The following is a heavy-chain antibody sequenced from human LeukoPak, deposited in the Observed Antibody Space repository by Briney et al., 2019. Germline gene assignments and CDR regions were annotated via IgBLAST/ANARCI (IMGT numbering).Heavy chain of an antibody. V-gene: IGHV3-30*04. Sequence: GGSLRLSCAASGFTFSSYAMHWVRQAPGKGLEWVAVISYDGSNKYYADSVKGRFTISRDNSKNTLYPQMNSLRAEDTAVCYCARELVYGSGSYGMDVWGQGTTVTVSS. J-gene: IGHJ6*02. CDR1: GFTFSSYA. CDR3: ARELVYGSGSYGMDV. CDR2: ISYDGSNK. D-gene: IGHD3-10*01.